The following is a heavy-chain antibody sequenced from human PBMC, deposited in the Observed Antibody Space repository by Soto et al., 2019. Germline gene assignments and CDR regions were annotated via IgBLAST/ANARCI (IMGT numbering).Heavy chain of an antibody. D-gene: IGHD3-10*01. CDR2: INPNSGGT. CDR3: ARLPNYYGSGSPSYYYYYGMDF. V-gene: IGHV1-2*04. Sequence: ASVKVSCKASGYTFTGYYMHWVRQAPGQGLEWMGWINPNSGGTNYAQKFQGWVTMTRDTSISTAYMELSRLRSDDTAVYYCARLPNYYGSGSPSYYYYYGMDFRGQGIMVTVSS. CDR1: GYTFTGYY. J-gene: IGHJ6*02.